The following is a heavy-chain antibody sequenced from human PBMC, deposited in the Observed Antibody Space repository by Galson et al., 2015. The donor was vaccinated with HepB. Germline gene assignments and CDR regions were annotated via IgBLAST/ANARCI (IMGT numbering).Heavy chain of an antibody. CDR3: AYSSGYYFDY. J-gene: IGHJ4*02. V-gene: IGHV3-73*01. D-gene: IGHD3-22*01. CDR2: IRSKASNYAT. CDR1: GFTFSGSA. Sequence: SLRLSCAASGFTFSGSAIHWVRQTSGKGLEWVGRIRSKASNYATAYAASLKGRFTISRDNSKNTLYLQMGSLRAEGMAVYYCAYSSGYYFDYWGQGTLVTVSS.